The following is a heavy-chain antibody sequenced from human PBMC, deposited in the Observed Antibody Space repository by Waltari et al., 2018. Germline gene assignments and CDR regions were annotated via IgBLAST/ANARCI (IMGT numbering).Heavy chain of an antibody. V-gene: IGHV4-34*01. Sequence: QVQLQQWGAGLLKPSETLSLTCAVYGGSFSGYYWSWIRQPPGKGLEWIGEINHSGSTNYNPSLKSLVTISVDTSKNQFSLKLSSVTAADTAVYYCAVGYSSGWYVGWFDPWGQGTLVTVSS. D-gene: IGHD6-19*01. CDR2: INHSGST. CDR3: AVGYSSGWYVGWFDP. J-gene: IGHJ5*02. CDR1: GGSFSGYY.